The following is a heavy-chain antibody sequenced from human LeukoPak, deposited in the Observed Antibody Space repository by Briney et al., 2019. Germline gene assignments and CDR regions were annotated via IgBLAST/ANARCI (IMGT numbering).Heavy chain of an antibody. CDR1: GFTFKNAW. CDR3: TRDCSGGSCWGDAFDI. J-gene: IGHJ3*02. Sequence: GGSLRLSCAASGFTFKNAWMSWVRQAPGKGLEWVGHIKSRNDGGTTDYAAPVKARFTISRDDSKNTLYLQMNSLKTEDTAVFYCTRDCSGGSCWGDAFDIWGQGTMVTVSS. CDR2: IKSRNDGGTT. D-gene: IGHD2-15*01. V-gene: IGHV3-15*01.